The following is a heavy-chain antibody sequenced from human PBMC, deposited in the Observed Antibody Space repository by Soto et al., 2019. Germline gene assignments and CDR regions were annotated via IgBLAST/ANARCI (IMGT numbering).Heavy chain of an antibody. Sequence: VSCEASRGSFRSCTRSSARQAQGQELEWMGRIIPILGIANYAQKFQGRVTITADKSTSTAYMELSSLRSEDTAVYYCAREGYCSGGSCFSLFDYWGQGTLVTVSS. CDR1: RGSFRSCT. D-gene: IGHD2-15*01. V-gene: IGHV1-69*02. CDR2: IIPILGIA. J-gene: IGHJ4*02. CDR3: AREGYCSGGSCFSLFDY.